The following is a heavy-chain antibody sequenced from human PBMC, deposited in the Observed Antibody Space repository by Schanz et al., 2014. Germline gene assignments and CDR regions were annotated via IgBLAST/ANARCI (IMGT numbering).Heavy chain of an antibody. CDR1: GFTFSSYS. D-gene: IGHD6-19*01. V-gene: IGHV3-21*01. CDR2: ISSSSSYI. CDR3: AIIGVMVAVAGTRADY. J-gene: IGHJ4*02. Sequence: VQLVESGGGVVQPGRSLRLSCAASGFTFSSYSMNWVRQAPGKGLEWVSSISSSSSYIYYADSVKGRFTISRDNAKNSLYLQMNSLRAEDTALYYCAIIGVMVAVAGTRADYWGQGTLVTVSS.